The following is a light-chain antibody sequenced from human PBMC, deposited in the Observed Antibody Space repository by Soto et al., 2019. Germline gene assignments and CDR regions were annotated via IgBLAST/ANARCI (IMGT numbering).Light chain of an antibody. CDR1: QSISSSY. CDR2: GAS. V-gene: IGKV3-20*01. Sequence: EIVLTQSPDTLSLSPGERATLSCRASQSISSSYLAWYQQKPGQAPGLLIFGASHRATGIPDRFSGSGSGTDFTLTISRLEPEDFVVYYCQQYGSSPPITFGQGTRLEI. J-gene: IGKJ5*01. CDR3: QQYGSSPPIT.